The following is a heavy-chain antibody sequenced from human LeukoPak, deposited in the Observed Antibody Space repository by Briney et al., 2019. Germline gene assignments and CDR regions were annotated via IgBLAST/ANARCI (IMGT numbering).Heavy chain of an antibody. Sequence: GASAKVSCKVSGYTLTELSMHWVRQAPGQGLEWMGWINPNSGGTNYAQKFQGRVTMTRDTSISTAYMELSRLRSDDTAVYYCARDGLGEPTPPVHDAFDIWGQGTMVTVSS. V-gene: IGHV1-2*02. CDR2: INPNSGGT. D-gene: IGHD3-10*01. CDR1: GYTLTELS. CDR3: ARDGLGEPTPPVHDAFDI. J-gene: IGHJ3*02.